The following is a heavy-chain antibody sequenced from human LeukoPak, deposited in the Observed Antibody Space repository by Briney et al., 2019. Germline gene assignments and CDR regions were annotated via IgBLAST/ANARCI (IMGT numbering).Heavy chain of an antibody. CDR3: ARDGRYFDWLFAFDY. J-gene: IGHJ4*02. D-gene: IGHD3-9*01. CDR1: GFTVSSNY. V-gene: IGHV3-66*01. CDR2: IYSGGST. Sequence: GGSLRLSCAASGFTVSSNYMSWVRQAPGKGLEWVSVIYSGGSTYYADSVKGRFTISRDNSKNTLYLQMNSLRAEDTAVYYCARDGRYFDWLFAFDYWGQATLVTVSS.